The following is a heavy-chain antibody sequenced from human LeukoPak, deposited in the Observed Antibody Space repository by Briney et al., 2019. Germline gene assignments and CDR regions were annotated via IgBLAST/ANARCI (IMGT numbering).Heavy chain of an antibody. D-gene: IGHD3-22*01. Sequence: GRSLRLSCAASGFTFSSYGMHWVRQAPGKGLEWVAVISYDGSNKYYADTVKGRFTISRDNSKNTLYLQMNSLRAEDTAVYYCAKALITGHTWHAFDIWGQGTMVTVSS. V-gene: IGHV3-30*18. J-gene: IGHJ3*02. CDR1: GFTFSSYG. CDR3: AKALITGHTWHAFDI. CDR2: ISYDGSNK.